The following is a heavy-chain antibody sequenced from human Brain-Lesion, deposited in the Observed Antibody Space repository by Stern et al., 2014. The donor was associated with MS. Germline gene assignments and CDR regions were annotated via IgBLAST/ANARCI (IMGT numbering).Heavy chain of an antibody. CDR2: SDHSGST. V-gene: IGHV4-4*02. D-gene: IGHD6-13*01. CDR1: GGSISSSNW. J-gene: IGHJ4*02. Sequence: QVQLVQSGPGLVKPSGTLSLTCAVSGGSISSSNWWSWVRQSPGKGLEWIGESDHSGSTIYNPSLKSRVTVSADKSTNRFSLNLRSVTAADTAVYFCARFPASRPHVFDSWGQGTLVTVSS. CDR3: ARFPASRPHVFDS.